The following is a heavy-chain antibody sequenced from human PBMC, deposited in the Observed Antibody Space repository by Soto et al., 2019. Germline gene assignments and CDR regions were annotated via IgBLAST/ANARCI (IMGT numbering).Heavy chain of an antibody. Sequence: QVQLVESGGGVVQPGRSLRLSCAASGFTFSSYGMHWVRQAPGKGLEWVAVIWYDGSNKYYADSVKGRFTISRDKSKNTLYLQMNSLRAEDTAVYYCARDLGTTVTLDYWGQGTLVTVSS. V-gene: IGHV3-33*01. D-gene: IGHD4-17*01. CDR2: IWYDGSNK. J-gene: IGHJ4*02. CDR1: GFTFSSYG. CDR3: ARDLGTTVTLDY.